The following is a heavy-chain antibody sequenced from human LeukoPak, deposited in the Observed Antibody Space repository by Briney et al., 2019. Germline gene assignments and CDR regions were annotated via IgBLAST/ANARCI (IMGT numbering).Heavy chain of an antibody. V-gene: IGHV3-21*01. CDR1: GFTFSSYS. CDR3: ARLIDSAFDI. D-gene: IGHD2-21*01. CDR2: ISSSSSYI. Sequence: GGSLRLSCAASGFTFSSYSMNWVRQAPGKGLEWVSSISSSSSYIYYADSVKGRFTISRDNAKNSLYLRMNSLRAEDTAVYYCARLIDSAFDIWGQGTMVTVSS. J-gene: IGHJ3*02.